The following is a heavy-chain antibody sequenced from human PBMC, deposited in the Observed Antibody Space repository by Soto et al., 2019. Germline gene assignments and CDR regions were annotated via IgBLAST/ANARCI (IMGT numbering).Heavy chain of an antibody. V-gene: IGHV4-59*01. CDR2: IYYSGST. J-gene: IGHJ6*02. CDR3: ARGDPLLWFGEKVYYGMDV. Sequence: SETPSITCTVSGDSINSYYWSYIRHPSGKELEWIGSIYYSGSTNYNPSLKSRVTISVDTSKNQFSLKLSSVTAADTAVYYCARGDPLLWFGEKVYYGMDVWGQGTTVTVS. CDR1: GDSINSYY. D-gene: IGHD3-10*01.